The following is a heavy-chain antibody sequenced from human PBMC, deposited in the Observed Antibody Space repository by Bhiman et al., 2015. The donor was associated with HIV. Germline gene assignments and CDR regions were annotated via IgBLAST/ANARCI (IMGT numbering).Heavy chain of an antibody. J-gene: IGHJ2*01. V-gene: IGHV3-20*04. D-gene: IGHD3-10*01. CDR2: INWNGGST. Sequence: EVQLVESGGGLVKPGGSLRLSCAASGFTFSIYSMNWVRQAPGKGLEWVSGINWNGGSTRYADSVKGRFTISRDNAKNSLYLQMNSLRAEDTALYYCARDDSGSYYSYWYFDLWGRGTLVTVSS. CDR3: ARDDSGSYYSYWYFDL. CDR1: GFTFSIYS.